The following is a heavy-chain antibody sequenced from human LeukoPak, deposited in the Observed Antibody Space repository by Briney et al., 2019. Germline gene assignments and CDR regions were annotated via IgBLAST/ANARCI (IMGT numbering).Heavy chain of an antibody. CDR3: ASRTTVTTDDVFDY. CDR1: GFTFSSYA. J-gene: IGHJ4*02. D-gene: IGHD4-17*01. V-gene: IGHV3-30-3*01. CDR2: ISYDGSNK. Sequence: GGSLRLSCAASGFTFSSYAMHWVRQAPGKGLEWVAVISYDGSNKYYADSVKGRFTISRDNSKNTLYLQMNSLRAEDTAVYYCASRTTVTTDDVFDYWGQGTLVTVSS.